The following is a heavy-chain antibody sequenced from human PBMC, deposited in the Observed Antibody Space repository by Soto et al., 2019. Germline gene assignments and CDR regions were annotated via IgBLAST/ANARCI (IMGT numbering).Heavy chain of an antibody. V-gene: IGHV3-74*01. CDR2: ISGDGSST. J-gene: IGHJ3*01. Sequence: EVQLVDSGGGLVQPGGSLRLSCAASEFTFRSYWMHWVRQSPGKGLVWVSGISGDGSSTSYADSVKGRFTISRDNAKNTMNLQMDSLRAEDTAVYYCARSLPGTYGAFDLWGQGTMVTVSS. CDR3: ARSLPGTYGAFDL. CDR1: EFTFRSYW. D-gene: IGHD1-7*01.